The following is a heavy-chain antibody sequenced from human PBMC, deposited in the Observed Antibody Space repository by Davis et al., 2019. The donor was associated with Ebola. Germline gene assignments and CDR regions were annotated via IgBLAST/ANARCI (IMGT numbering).Heavy chain of an antibody. J-gene: IGHJ4*02. V-gene: IGHV3-48*04. CDR1: GFTFSSYS. Sequence: GGSLRLSCAASGFTFSSYSMNWVRQAPGKGLEWVSYISSSGSTIYYADSVKGRFTISRDNAKNSLYLQMNSLRAEDTAVYYCARARSRVYLDYWGQGTLVTVSS. D-gene: IGHD5/OR15-5a*01. CDR3: ARARSRVYLDY. CDR2: ISSSGSTI.